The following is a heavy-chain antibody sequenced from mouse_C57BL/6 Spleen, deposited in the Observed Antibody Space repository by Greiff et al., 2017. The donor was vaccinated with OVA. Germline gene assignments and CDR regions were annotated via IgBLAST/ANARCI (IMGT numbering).Heavy chain of an antibody. CDR1: GYTFTSYW. CDR3: ARSPFAY. CDR2: IDTSDSET. J-gene: IGHJ3*01. V-gene: IGHV1-52*01. Sequence: VQLQQPGAELVRPGSSVKLSCKASGYTFTSYWMHWVKQRPIQGLEWIGNIDTSDSETHYNQKFKDKATLTVDKTSNTTYMQLSSLTSEDSAVYYCARSPFAYWGQGTLVTVSA.